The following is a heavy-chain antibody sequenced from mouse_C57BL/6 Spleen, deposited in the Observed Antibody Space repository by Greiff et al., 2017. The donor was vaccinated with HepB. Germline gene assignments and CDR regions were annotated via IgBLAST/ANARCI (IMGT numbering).Heavy chain of an antibody. CDR1: GYTFTDYY. D-gene: IGHD3-2*02. CDR3: AGQLSAY. Sequence: VQLVESGAELVRPGASVKLSCKASGYTFTDYYINWVKQRPGQGLEWIARIYPGSGNTYYNEKFKGKATLTAEKSSSTAYMQLSSLTSEDSAVYFCAGQLSAYWGQGTLVTVSA. J-gene: IGHJ3*01. CDR2: IYPGSGNT. V-gene: IGHV1-76*01.